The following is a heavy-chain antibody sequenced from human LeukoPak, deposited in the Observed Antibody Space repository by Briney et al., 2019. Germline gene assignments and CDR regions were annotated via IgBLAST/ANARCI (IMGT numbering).Heavy chain of an antibody. D-gene: IGHD3-22*01. CDR3: ARWGNYDSFMY. J-gene: IGHJ4*02. Sequence: GASVKVSCKASGYTFTSYGISWVRQAPGQGLEWVGWINPSSGGTKFAQKFQGRVTMTRDTSISTAHMELSRLRSDDTAVYYCARWGNYDSFMYWGQGSPVTVSS. V-gene: IGHV1-2*02. CDR1: GYTFTSYG. CDR2: INPSSGGT.